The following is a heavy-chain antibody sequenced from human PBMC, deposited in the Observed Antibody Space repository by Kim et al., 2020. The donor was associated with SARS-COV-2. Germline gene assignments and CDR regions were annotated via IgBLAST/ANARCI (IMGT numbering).Heavy chain of an antibody. CDR1: GFTFSSYN. CDR3: ARAHALYSSDPNWFDP. D-gene: IGHD6-19*01. V-gene: IGHV3-21*01. J-gene: IGHJ5*02. CDR2: ISSSSSYI. Sequence: GGSLRLSCAASGFTFSSYNMNWVRQAPGKGLEWVSSISSSSSYISYADSVKGRFTISIDNAENPLYLQLNSLRAEDTAVYYCARAHALYSSDPNWFDPSG.